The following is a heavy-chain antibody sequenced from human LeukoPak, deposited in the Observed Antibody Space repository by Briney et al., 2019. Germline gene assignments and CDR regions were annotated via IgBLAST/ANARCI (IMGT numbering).Heavy chain of an antibody. D-gene: IGHD3-22*01. V-gene: IGHV3-30*04. Sequence: GGSLRLSCAASGFTFSSYAMHWVRQAPGKGLEWVAVISYDGSNKYYADSVKGRFTISRDNSKNTLYLQMNSLRAEDTAVYYCARDLGVVITGVDCWGQGTLVTVSS. CDR1: GFTFSSYA. J-gene: IGHJ4*02. CDR3: ARDLGVVITGVDC. CDR2: ISYDGSNK.